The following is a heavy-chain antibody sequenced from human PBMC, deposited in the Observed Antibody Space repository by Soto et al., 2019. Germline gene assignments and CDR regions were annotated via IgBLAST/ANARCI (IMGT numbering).Heavy chain of an antibody. CDR2: INPSGGST. J-gene: IGHJ6*02. Sequence: ASVKVSCKASGYTFTSYYMHWVRQAPGQGLEWMGIINPSGGSTSYAQKFQGRVTMTRDTSTSTVYMELSSLRSEDTAVYYCARVYNWKYDVGCYGMDVWGQGTMVTVSS. CDR1: GYTFTSYY. D-gene: IGHD1-7*01. V-gene: IGHV1-46*03. CDR3: ARVYNWKYDVGCYGMDV.